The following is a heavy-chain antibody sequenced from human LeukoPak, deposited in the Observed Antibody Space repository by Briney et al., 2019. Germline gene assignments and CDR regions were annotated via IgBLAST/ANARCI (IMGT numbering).Heavy chain of an antibody. Sequence: GGSLRLSCAASGFIFSDYYMTCISSSGSSIYYASSVKGRFTISRDNAKNSLFLQMNSLRAEDTALYYCAKGKRTYNNWGQGTLVTVSS. V-gene: IGHV3-11*01. J-gene: IGHJ1*01. CDR2: ISSSGSSI. CDR3: AKGKRTYNN. CDR1: GFIFSDYY. D-gene: IGHD1-1*01.